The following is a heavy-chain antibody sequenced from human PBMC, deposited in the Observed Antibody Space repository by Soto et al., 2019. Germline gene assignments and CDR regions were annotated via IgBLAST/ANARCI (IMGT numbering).Heavy chain of an antibody. V-gene: IGHV3-7*01. Sequence: PGGSLRLSCAASGFTFSSYWMSWVRQAPGKGLEWVANIKQDGSEQYYVDSVKGRFTVSRDNAKNSVDLQMNSLRPEDTGVYYCASGNYYNGMDVWGQGTTVTVSS. CDR3: ASGNYYNGMDV. D-gene: IGHD3-10*01. CDR2: IKQDGSEQ. CDR1: GFTFSSYW. J-gene: IGHJ6*02.